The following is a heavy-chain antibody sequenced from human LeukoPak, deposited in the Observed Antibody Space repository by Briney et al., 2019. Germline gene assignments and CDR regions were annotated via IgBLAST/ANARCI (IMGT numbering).Heavy chain of an antibody. CDR1: GGSISSSSYY. V-gene: IGHV4-39*01. CDR3: ARHGEAYYGDYMGHNWFDP. Sequence: SETLSLTCTVSGGSISSSSYYWGWVRHPPGKGPGGVGGFYLCGSTYYNPSLKSRVTISVDTSKNQFSLKLSSVTAADTAVYYCARHGEAYYGDYMGHNWFDPWGQGTLVTVSS. D-gene: IGHD4-17*01. J-gene: IGHJ5*02. CDR2: FYLCGST.